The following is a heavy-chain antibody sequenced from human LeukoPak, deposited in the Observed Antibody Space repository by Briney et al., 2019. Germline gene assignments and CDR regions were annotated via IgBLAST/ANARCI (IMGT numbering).Heavy chain of an antibody. V-gene: IGHV3-23*01. CDR2: IGGSGGST. CDR3: AKDGSYYNFDY. Sequence: GGSLRLSCSASGFTSSTYAMSWVRQAPGKGLEWVSVIGGSGGSTDYADSVKGRFTISRDNSKNTLYLQMNSLRAEDTALYYCAKDGSYYNFDYWGQGTLVTVSS. D-gene: IGHD1-26*01. J-gene: IGHJ4*02. CDR1: GFTSSTYA.